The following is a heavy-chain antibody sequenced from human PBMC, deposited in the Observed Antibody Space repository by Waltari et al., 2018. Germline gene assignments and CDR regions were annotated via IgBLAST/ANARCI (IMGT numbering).Heavy chain of an antibody. Sequence: QVQLQESGPGLVKTSETVSLTCTVSGGSIGNYYWSWIRQPAGKGLEWIGRMYIGGSTNYNPSLKGRVSMSIDASKNQFSLKLTSVTAADTAVYYCARDSESFDYWGQGALVTVSS. V-gene: IGHV4-4*07. D-gene: IGHD3-10*01. J-gene: IGHJ4*02. CDR1: GGSIGNYY. CDR3: ARDSESFDY. CDR2: MYIGGST.